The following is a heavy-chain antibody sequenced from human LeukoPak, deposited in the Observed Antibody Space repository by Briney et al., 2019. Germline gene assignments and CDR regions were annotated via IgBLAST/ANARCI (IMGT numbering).Heavy chain of an antibody. D-gene: IGHD2-2*01. V-gene: IGHV3-21*01. CDR3: ARDGMYCSSTSCYWGDKYYYYGMDV. CDR1: GFTFSSYS. Sequence: PGGSLRLSCAASGFTFSSYSMNWVRQAPGKGLEWVSSISSSSSYIYYADSVKGRFTISRDNAKNSPYLQMNSLRAEDTAVYYCARDGMYCSSTSCYWGDKYYYYGMDVWGKGTTVTVSS. CDR2: ISSSSSYI. J-gene: IGHJ6*04.